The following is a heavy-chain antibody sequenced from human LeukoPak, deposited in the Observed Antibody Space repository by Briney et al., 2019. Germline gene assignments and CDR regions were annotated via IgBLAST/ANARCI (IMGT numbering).Heavy chain of an antibody. CDR3: AKRICSGSTCYPLDS. V-gene: IGHV3-23*01. CDR1: GFTFSVAG. J-gene: IGHJ4*02. CDR2: IIGNGASS. Sequence: GGSLRLSCAASGFTFSVAGMHWVRQAPGKGPEWVSAIIGNGASSYYADSVKVRSTISRDNSKSTLYLQINSIRAEDAGVYYCAKRICSGSTCYPLDSWGRGTLVTVSS. D-gene: IGHD6-19*01.